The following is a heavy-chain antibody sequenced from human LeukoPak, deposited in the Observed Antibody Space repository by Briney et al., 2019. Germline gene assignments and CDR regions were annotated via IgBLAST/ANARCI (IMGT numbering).Heavy chain of an antibody. CDR2: IYYSGST. CDR3: ARVLGYGYYFDY. J-gene: IGHJ4*02. CDR1: GGSISSYY. Sequence: PSXTLSLTCTVSGGSISSYYWSWIRQPPGKGLEWIGYIYYSGSTNYNPSLKSRVTISVDTSKNQFSLKLSSVTAADTAVYYCARVLGYGYYFDYWGQGTLVTVSS. V-gene: IGHV4-59*01. D-gene: IGHD5-18*01.